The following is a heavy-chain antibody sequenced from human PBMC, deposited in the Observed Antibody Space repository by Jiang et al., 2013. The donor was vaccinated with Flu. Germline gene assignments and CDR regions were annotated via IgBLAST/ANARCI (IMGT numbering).Heavy chain of an antibody. CDR3: ALAIDGNFYFDY. D-gene: IGHD1-7*01. CDR2: MHPGYSDT. CDR1: GNRFMNYW. J-gene: IGHJ4*02. V-gene: IGHV5-51*01. Sequence: GAEVKKPGESLKISCEGSGNRFMNYWIGWVRQTPGEGLEWMGIMHPGYSDTRYSPSFQGQVTLSADKSINTAYLQWSRLQASDTAMYYCALAIDGNFYFDYWGQG.